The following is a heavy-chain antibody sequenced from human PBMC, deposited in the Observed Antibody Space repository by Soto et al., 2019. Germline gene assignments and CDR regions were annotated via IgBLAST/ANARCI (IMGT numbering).Heavy chain of an antibody. Sequence: ASVKVSCKASGYTFTGYYMHWVRQAPGQGLEWMGWINPNIGDTNYAQKFQGRVTMTRNTSISTAYMELSSLRSEDTAVYYCARTLYGDNVDYWGQGTLVTVSS. D-gene: IGHD4-17*01. V-gene: IGHV1-2*02. CDR2: INPNIGDT. CDR3: ARTLYGDNVDY. J-gene: IGHJ4*02. CDR1: GYTFTGYY.